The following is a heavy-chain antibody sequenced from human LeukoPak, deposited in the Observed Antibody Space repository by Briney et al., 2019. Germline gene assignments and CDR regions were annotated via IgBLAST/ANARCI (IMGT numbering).Heavy chain of an antibody. CDR2: ISGSGGST. Sequence: PGGSLRLSCAASGFTFSSYAMSWVRQAPGKGLEWVSAISGSGGSTYYADSVKGRFTISRDNSKNTLYLQMNSLGAEDTAVYYCAEYTDDYSDYWGQGTLVTVSS. CDR1: GFTFSSYA. V-gene: IGHV3-23*01. D-gene: IGHD5-24*01. CDR3: AEYTDDYSDY. J-gene: IGHJ4*02.